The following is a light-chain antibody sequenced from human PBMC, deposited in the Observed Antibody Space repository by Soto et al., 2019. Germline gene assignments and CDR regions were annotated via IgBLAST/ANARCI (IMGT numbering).Light chain of an antibody. CDR2: EVS. CDR1: SSDVGSYNL. J-gene: IGLJ2*01. Sequence: QSALTQPASVSGSPGQSITISCTGTSSDVGSYNLVSWYQQRPGKAPKLIIYEVSKRPSGVSTRFSGSKSGNTASLTISGLQAVDEADYFCSSYTSSNTLIFGGGTKLTVL. CDR3: SSYTSSNTLI. V-gene: IGLV2-23*02.